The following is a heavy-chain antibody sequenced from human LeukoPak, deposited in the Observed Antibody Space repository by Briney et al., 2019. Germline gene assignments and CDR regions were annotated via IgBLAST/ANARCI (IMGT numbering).Heavy chain of an antibody. CDR2: IYYSGST. J-gene: IGHJ6*02. D-gene: IGHD1-1*01. V-gene: IGHV4-31*03. CDR1: GGSVSSGNYY. CDR3: ARVPYYYGMDV. Sequence: TLSLTCTVSGGSVSSGNYYWSWIRQHPGKGLEWIGYIYYSGSTYYNPSLKSRVTISVDTSKNQFSLKLSSVTAADTAVYYCARVPYYYGMDVWGQGTTVTVSS.